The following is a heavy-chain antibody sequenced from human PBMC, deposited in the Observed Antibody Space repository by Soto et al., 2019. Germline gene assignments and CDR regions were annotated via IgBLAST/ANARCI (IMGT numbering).Heavy chain of an antibody. CDR2: TYHGGAT. CDR1: GGSIRGHYW. J-gene: IGHJ6*02. V-gene: IGHV4-4*02. CDR3: AHQTISYTLDV. D-gene: IGHD1-1*01. Sequence: QVQLQESGPGLVKPSGTLSLTCAVSGGSIRGHYWWCWVRQTPGKGLEWVGETYHGGATSYNPSRKSRVTISTGESKNQLSLKLNFVTAADAAVYYCAHQTISYTLDVWGQGTTVTVSS.